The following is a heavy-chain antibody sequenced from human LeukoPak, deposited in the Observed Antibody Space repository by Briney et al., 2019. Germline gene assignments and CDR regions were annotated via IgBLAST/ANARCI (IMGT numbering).Heavy chain of an antibody. CDR3: ARRSGYSAYYFDY. CDR2: ISGSGGST. J-gene: IGHJ4*02. D-gene: IGHD3-22*01. V-gene: IGHV3-23*01. Sequence: PGGSLRLSCAASGFTFSSYAMSWVRQAPGKGLEWVSAISGSGGSTYYADSVKDRFTISRDNSKNTLYLQMNSLRAEDTAVYYCARRSGYSAYYFDYWGQGTLVTVSS. CDR1: GFTFSSYA.